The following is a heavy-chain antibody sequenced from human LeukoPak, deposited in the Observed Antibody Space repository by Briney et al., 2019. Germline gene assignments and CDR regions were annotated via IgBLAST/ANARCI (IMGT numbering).Heavy chain of an antibody. CDR3: ARTYYYDSSGYYNWFDP. CDR1: GYTFTSYD. CDR2: MNPNSGNT. Sequence: ASVKVSCKASGYTFTSYDINWVRQATGQGLEWMGWMNPNSGNTGYAQKFQGRVTMTRNTSISTAYMELSSLRSEDTAVYNCARTYYYDSSGYYNWFDPWGQGTLVTVSS. D-gene: IGHD3-22*01. V-gene: IGHV1-8*01. J-gene: IGHJ5*02.